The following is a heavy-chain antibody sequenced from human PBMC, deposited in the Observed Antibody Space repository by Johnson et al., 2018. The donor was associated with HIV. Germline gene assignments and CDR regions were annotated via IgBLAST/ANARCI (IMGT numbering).Heavy chain of an antibody. J-gene: IGHJ3*01. Sequence: VQLVESGGGLVKPGGSLRLSCATSGFPFSNAWMNWVRQAPGKGLAWVGRLKSRADGGTTDYAVSVKVRFSISREDSKNTLYLQMNILKPEDTAVYYCTTTSSSGYTNSYAFDVWGQGTMVTVSS. CDR3: TTTSSSGYTNSYAFDV. CDR1: GFPFSNAW. D-gene: IGHD6-6*01. V-gene: IGHV3-15*01. CDR2: LKSRADGGTT.